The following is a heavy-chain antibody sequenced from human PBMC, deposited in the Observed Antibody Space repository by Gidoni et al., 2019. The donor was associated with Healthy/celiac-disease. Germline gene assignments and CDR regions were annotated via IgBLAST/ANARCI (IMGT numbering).Heavy chain of an antibody. D-gene: IGHD6-19*01. V-gene: IGHV5-10-1*03. CDR2: IAPWDSYT. CDR1: GYSFTSYW. CDR3: ARPGGAVGGFDP. Sequence: EVQLVQSGAEVKKPGESLRISCTGSGYSFTSYWISWVRQMPGKGREWMGRIAPWDSYTNYTPAFQGHVTIPAAKSISPAYLQWGSLKASDTAMYYCARPGGAVGGFDPWGQGTLVTVSS. J-gene: IGHJ5*02.